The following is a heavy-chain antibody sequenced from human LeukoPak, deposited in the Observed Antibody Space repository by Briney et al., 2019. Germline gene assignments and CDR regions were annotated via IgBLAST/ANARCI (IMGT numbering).Heavy chain of an antibody. V-gene: IGHV1-18*01. Sequence: ASVKVSCKASGYTFTSYGISWVRQAPGQGPEWMGWISAYNGNTNYAQKLQGRVTMTTDTSTSTAYMELRSLRSDDTAVYYCARGTYDFWSGYHRDAFDIWGQGTMVTVSS. CDR3: ARGTYDFWSGYHRDAFDI. CDR1: GYTFTSYG. D-gene: IGHD3-3*01. J-gene: IGHJ3*02. CDR2: ISAYNGNT.